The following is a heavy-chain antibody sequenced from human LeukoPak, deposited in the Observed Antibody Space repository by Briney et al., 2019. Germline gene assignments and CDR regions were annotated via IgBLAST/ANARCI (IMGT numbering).Heavy chain of an antibody. D-gene: IGHD6-19*01. CDR3: ARSTSSGWYQRYFDL. J-gene: IGHJ2*01. Sequence: PGGSLRLSCAAPGFTFSDYYMSWIRQAPGKGLEWVSYISSSGSTIYYADSVKGRFTISRDNAKNSLYLQMNSPRAEDTAVYYCARSTSSGWYQRYFDLWGRGTLVTVSS. V-gene: IGHV3-11*01. CDR1: GFTFSDYY. CDR2: ISSSGSTI.